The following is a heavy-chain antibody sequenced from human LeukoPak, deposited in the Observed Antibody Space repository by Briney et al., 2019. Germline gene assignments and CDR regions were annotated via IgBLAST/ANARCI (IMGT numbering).Heavy chain of an antibody. CDR1: GFTFSSYA. D-gene: IGHD2-2*01. J-gene: IGHJ4*02. V-gene: IGHV3-23*01. CDR2: ISNSGAST. CDR3: ASGGYQLLAVDY. Sequence: GGSLRLSCAASGFTFSSYAMTWVRQAPGKGLEWVSAISNSGASTYYADSVKGRFTIFRDNSKNTLYLQMNSLRAEDTAVYYCASGGYQLLAVDYWGQGTLVTVSS.